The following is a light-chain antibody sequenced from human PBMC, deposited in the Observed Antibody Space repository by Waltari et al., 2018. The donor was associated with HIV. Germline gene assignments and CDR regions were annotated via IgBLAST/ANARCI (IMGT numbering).Light chain of an antibody. J-gene: IGLJ1*01. V-gene: IGLV2-23*02. CDR2: EVS. CDR3: CSYATSSTSLYV. CDR1: SSAVGNYNL. Sequence: QSALTQPASVSGSPGQSITISCIGPSSAVGNYNLVSWYQQRPGKAPKLMIYEVSKRPSGVSNRFSGSKSGNTASLTISGLQADDEADYYCCSYATSSTSLYVFGTGTKVTVL.